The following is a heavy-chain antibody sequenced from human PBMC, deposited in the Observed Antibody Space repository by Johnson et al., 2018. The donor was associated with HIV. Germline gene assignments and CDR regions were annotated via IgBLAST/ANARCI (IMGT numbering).Heavy chain of an antibody. CDR3: TRGWGYAFDV. Sequence: VQLVESGGGVVQPGRSLRLSCAASGFTFSNYGMHWVRQAPGRGLEWVSYISSSGSTIYYADSVKGRFTISRDNAKNTLYLQMNSLRAADTAVYYCTRGWGYAFDVWGQGTMVTVSS. CDR1: GFTFSNYG. J-gene: IGHJ3*01. CDR2: ISSSGSTI. D-gene: IGHD3-10*01. V-gene: IGHV3-48*04.